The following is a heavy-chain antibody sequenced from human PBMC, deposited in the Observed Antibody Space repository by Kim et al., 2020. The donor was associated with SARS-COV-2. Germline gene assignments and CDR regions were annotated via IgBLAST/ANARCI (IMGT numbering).Heavy chain of an antibody. CDR3: ARVGHLGADYWGAQLYYFDY. CDR1: GFTFSRSW. D-gene: IGHD7-27*01. Sequence: AGSLRLSCAASGFTFSRSWMHWVRQAPGKGLVWVSRINSDGSSTSYADSVKGRFTISRDNAKNTLYLQMNSLRAEDTAVYYCARVGHLGADYWGAQLYYFDYWGQGPLVTVSS. CDR2: INSDGSST. V-gene: IGHV3-74*01. J-gene: IGHJ4*02.